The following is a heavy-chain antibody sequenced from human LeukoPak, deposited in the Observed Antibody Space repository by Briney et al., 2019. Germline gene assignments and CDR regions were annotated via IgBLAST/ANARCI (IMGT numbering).Heavy chain of an antibody. V-gene: IGHV4-39*01. CDR1: GASISGSGYY. D-gene: IGHD6-19*01. CDR3: ARHSGSIAVAAFDY. CDR2: IYSSGST. Sequence: SETLSLTCTVSGASISGSGYYWGWIRQPPGKGLEWIGSIYSSGSTYYNASLQSRVTISVDTSKNQFSLKLSSVTAADTAVYYCARHSGSIAVAAFDYWGQGTLVTVSS. J-gene: IGHJ4*02.